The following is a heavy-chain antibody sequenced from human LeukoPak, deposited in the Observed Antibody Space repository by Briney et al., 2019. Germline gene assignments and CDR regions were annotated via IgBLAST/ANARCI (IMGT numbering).Heavy chain of an antibody. V-gene: IGHV3-33*01. CDR1: GFTFSSYG. CDR3: ARQFDGSHPNAFDI. D-gene: IGHD1-26*01. CDR2: IWYDGSNK. Sequence: GGSLRLSCAASGFTFSSYGMHWVRQAPGKGLEWVAVIWYDGSNKYYADSVKGRFTISRDNSKNTLYLQMASLRVEDTAVYYCARQFDGSHPNAFDIWGQGTMVTVSS. J-gene: IGHJ3*02.